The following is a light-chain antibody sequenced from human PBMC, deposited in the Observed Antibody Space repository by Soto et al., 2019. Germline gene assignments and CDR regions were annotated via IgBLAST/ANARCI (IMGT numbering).Light chain of an antibody. CDR1: QSVSSGS. V-gene: IGKV3-20*01. J-gene: IGKJ1*01. Sequence: EIVLTQSPGTLSLSPGERATLSCRASQSVSSGSLAWYQQKPGQAPRLLIYAASSRATGIPDRFSGSGSGTDFTLTISRLEPEDFAVYYCQQYGRSLTFGQGTKVDIK. CDR2: AAS. CDR3: QQYGRSLT.